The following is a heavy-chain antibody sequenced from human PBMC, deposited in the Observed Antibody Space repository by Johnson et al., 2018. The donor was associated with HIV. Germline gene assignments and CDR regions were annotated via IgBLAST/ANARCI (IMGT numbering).Heavy chain of an antibody. D-gene: IGHD5-24*01. CDR2: ISYDGSNQ. V-gene: IGHV3-30*04. CDR1: GFTFSSYA. J-gene: IGHJ3*02. Sequence: VQLVESGGGVVQPGRSLRLSCAASGFTFSSYAMHWVRQAPGKGLEWMAVISYDGSNQYYADSVKGRFTISRDNSKNTLYLHMNSLKPEDTAVYYCARAAHGYTPYDAFDIWGHGTMVTVSS. CDR3: ARAAHGYTPYDAFDI.